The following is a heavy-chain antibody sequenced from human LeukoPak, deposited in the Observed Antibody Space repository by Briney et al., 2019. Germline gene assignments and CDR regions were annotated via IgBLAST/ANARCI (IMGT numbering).Heavy chain of an antibody. CDR1: GFTFSGYS. Sequence: GGSLRLSCAASGFTFSGYSMTWVRQAPGKGLEWVSYISSSSSTIYYADSVKGRFTISRDNAKNSLYLQMNSLRAEDTAVYYCARSTLVTVTPHFDYWGQGTLVTVSS. D-gene: IGHD4-17*01. J-gene: IGHJ4*02. V-gene: IGHV3-48*01. CDR3: ARSTLVTVTPHFDY. CDR2: ISSSSSTI.